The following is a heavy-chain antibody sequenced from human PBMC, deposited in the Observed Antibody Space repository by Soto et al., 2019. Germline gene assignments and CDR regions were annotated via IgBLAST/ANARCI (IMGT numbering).Heavy chain of an antibody. D-gene: IGHD3-3*01. Sequence: ASVKVSCKASGYTFTSYGISWVRQAPGQGLEWMGWISAYNGNTNYAQKLQGRVTMTTDTSTSTAYMELRSLRSDDTAVYYCATSYYDFWSEYTTQGCYFKDVWRKGTTVTVSS. CDR1: GYTFTSYG. CDR3: ATSYYDFWSEYTTQGCYFKDV. J-gene: IGHJ6*04. V-gene: IGHV1-18*01. CDR2: ISAYNGNT.